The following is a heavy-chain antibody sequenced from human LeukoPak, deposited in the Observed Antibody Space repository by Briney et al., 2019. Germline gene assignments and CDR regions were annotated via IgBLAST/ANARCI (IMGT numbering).Heavy chain of an antibody. D-gene: IGHD5-24*01. Sequence: ASVKVSCKASGYTFTGNHMHWVRQAPGQGLEWMGWINPNSGDTNYAQKFQGRVSMTRDSSISTAYMDLSDLRSDDTAVYSCARGRNIEMTTMSGGSDYWGQGTLVTVSS. CDR2: INPNSGDT. CDR3: ARGRNIEMTTMSGGSDY. V-gene: IGHV1-2*02. J-gene: IGHJ4*02. CDR1: GYTFTGNH.